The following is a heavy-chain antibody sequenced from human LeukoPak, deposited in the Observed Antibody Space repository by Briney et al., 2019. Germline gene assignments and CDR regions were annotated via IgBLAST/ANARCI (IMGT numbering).Heavy chain of an antibody. J-gene: IGHJ4*02. Sequence: ASVKVSCKASGGTFSSYAISWVRQAPGQGLEWMGRIIPILGIANYAQKFQGRVTITADKSTSTAYMELSSLRSEDTAVYYCARVRGTVGGDYWGQGTLVTASS. D-gene: IGHD3-10*01. CDR2: IIPILGIA. CDR3: ARVRGTVGGDY. V-gene: IGHV1-69*04. CDR1: GGTFSSYA.